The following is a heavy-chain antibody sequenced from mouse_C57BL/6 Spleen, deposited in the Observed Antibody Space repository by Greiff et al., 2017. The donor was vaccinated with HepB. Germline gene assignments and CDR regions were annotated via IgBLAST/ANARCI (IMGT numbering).Heavy chain of an antibody. CDR2: IDPSDSYT. CDR1: GYTFTSYW. CDR3: ARLGAAQATPED. V-gene: IGHV1-69*01. J-gene: IGHJ3*01. Sequence: QVQLQQPGAELVMPGASVKLSCKASGYTFTSYWMHWVKQRPGQGLEWIGEIDPSDSYTNYNQKFKGKSTLTVDKSSSTAYMQLSSLTSEDSAVYYCARLGAAQATPEDGGQGTLVTVSA. D-gene: IGHD3-2*02.